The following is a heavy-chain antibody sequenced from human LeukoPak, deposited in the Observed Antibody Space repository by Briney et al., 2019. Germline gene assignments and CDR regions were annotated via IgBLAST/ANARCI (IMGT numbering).Heavy chain of an antibody. D-gene: IGHD3-9*01. V-gene: IGHV3-11*01. CDR3: AGTPVAGSRIFWRFLEY. CDR1: GFTFSDYY. J-gene: IGHJ4*02. CDR2: ISSSGSTI. Sequence: GGSLRLSCAASGFTFSDYYMSWIRQAPGKGLEWVSYISSSGSTIYYADSVKGRFTISRDNAKNSLYLQMNSLRAEDTAVYFCAGTPVAGSRIFWRFLEYWGQGALVTVSS.